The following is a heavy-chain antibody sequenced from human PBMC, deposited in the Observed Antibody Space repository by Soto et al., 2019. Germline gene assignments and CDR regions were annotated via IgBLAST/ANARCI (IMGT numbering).Heavy chain of an antibody. Sequence: QVQLVQSGAEVKKPGSSVKVSCKASGGTFSSYAISWVRQAPGQGREWMGGIIPIFGTANYAQKFQGRVTITADESTSTDYMELSSLRSEDTAVYYCGGVDYWYYYYGMDVWGQGTTVTVSS. CDR1: GGTFSSYA. CDR2: IIPIFGTA. V-gene: IGHV1-69*01. J-gene: IGHJ6*02. D-gene: IGHD4-17*01. CDR3: GGVDYWYYYYGMDV.